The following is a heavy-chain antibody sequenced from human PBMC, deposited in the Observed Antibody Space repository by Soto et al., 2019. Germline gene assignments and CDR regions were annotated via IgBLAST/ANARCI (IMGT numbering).Heavy chain of an antibody. D-gene: IGHD2-2*01. Sequence: ASVKVSCKASGYTFTGYYMHWVRQAPGQGLEWMGWINPNSGGTNYAQKFQGWVTMTRDTSISTAYMELSRLRSDDTAVYYCARDGGYCSSTSCPVYYMDVWGKGTTVTVS. CDR2: INPNSGGT. J-gene: IGHJ6*03. CDR3: ARDGGYCSSTSCPVYYMDV. CDR1: GYTFTGYY. V-gene: IGHV1-2*04.